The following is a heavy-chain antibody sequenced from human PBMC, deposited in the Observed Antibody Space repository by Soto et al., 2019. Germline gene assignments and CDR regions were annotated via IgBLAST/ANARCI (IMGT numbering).Heavy chain of an antibody. CDR2: ISSGGGAI. D-gene: IGHD3-10*01. CDR3: ARGTYGSGVVI. V-gene: IGHV3-48*02. Sequence: EVQLVESGGGLVQPGGSLRLSCSASGLTMSKYNMNWVRQVPGKGLEWLSFISSGGGAIYYADSVRGRFTISRDNVKNSLSLQMNSLRDEDTALYYCARGTYGSGVVIWGQGTKVTGSS. J-gene: IGHJ6*02. CDR1: GLTMSKYN.